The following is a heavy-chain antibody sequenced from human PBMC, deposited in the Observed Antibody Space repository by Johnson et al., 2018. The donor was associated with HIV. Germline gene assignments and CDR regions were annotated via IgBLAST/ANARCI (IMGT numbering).Heavy chain of an antibody. D-gene: IGHD1-1*01. J-gene: IGHJ3*01. Sequence: WMHWVRQAPGKGLVWVSRISSDGTDTYYADSVKGRLHISRDNARNTMFVQMKSLRPEDTAVYYCSRSGPNWAFDFWGQGTMVTVSS. CDR2: ISSDGTDT. V-gene: IGHV3-74*01. CDR1: W. CDR3: SRSGPNWAFDF.